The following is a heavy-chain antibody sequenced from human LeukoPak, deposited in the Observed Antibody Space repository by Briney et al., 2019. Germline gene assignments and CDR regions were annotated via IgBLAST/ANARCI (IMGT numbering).Heavy chain of an antibody. CDR3: ARQDGTYYYDSSGYGGNEY. V-gene: IGHV4-39*01. J-gene: IGHJ4*02. CDR2: IYYSGST. D-gene: IGHD3-22*01. CDR1: DGSISSSSYY. Sequence: PSETLSLTCTVSDGSISSSSYYWGWIRQPPGKGLEWIGSIYYSGSTYYNPSLKSRVTISVDTSKNQFSLKLSSVTAADTAVYYCARQDGTYYYDSSGYGGNEYWGQGTLVTVSS.